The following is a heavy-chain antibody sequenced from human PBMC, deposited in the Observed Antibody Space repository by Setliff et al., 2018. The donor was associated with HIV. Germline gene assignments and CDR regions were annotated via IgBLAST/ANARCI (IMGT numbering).Heavy chain of an antibody. Sequence: SETLSLTCIVSGGSVNDFYCNWIRQPPGKGPEWIGYIHSSGSTIYNPSLKSRITISLDTSKEQFSLELSSATAADTAVYYCATLDHSGGNFLAYWGQGPLVTVSS. CDR2: IHSSGST. CDR3: ATLDHSGGNFLAY. CDR1: GGSVNDFY. J-gene: IGHJ4*02. D-gene: IGHD2-21*02. V-gene: IGHV4-4*09.